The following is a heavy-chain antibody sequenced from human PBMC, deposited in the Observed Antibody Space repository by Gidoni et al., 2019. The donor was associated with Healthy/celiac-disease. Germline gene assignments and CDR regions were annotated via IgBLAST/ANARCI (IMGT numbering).Heavy chain of an antibody. CDR3: AIDGGYCSGGSCYRHDAFDI. Sequence: QVQLVQSGAEVKKPGSSVKVSCKASGGTFSSYAISWVRQAPGQGLEWMGGIIPIFGTANYAQKFQGRVTITADESTSTAYMELSSLRSEDTAVYYCAIDGGYCSGGSCYRHDAFDIWGQGTMVTVSS. J-gene: IGHJ3*02. V-gene: IGHV1-69*01. D-gene: IGHD2-15*01. CDR2: IIPIFGTA. CDR1: GGTFSSYA.